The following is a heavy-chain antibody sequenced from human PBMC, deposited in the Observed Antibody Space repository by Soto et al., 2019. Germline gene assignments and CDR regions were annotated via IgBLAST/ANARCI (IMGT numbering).Heavy chain of an antibody. V-gene: IGHV1-3*01. J-gene: IGHJ4*02. D-gene: IGHD2-15*01. CDR1: GYTFTSYA. CDR3: ARHTPAISISDH. Sequence: ASVKVSCKASGYTFTSYAMHWVRQAPGQRLEWMGWINAGNGNTKYSQKFQGRVTITRDTSASTAYMELSSVTAADTAVYYCARHTPAISISDHWGQGILVTVS. CDR2: INAGNGNT.